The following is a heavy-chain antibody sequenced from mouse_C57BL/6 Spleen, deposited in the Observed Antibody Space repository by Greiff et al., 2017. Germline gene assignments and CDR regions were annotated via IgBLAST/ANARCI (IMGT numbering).Heavy chain of an antibody. CDR3: ARGLRAWFAY. CDR1: GYTFTSYG. Sequence: QVQLQQSGAELARPGASVKLPCKASGYTFTSYGISWVKQRTGQGLEWIGEIYPRSGNTYYNEKFKGKATLTADKSSSTAYMELRSLTSEDSAVYFCARGLRAWFAYWGQGTLVTVSA. J-gene: IGHJ3*01. V-gene: IGHV1-81*01. CDR2: IYPRSGNT. D-gene: IGHD2-4*01.